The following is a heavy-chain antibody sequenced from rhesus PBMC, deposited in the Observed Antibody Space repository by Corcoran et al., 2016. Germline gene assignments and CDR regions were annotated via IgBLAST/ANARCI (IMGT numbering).Heavy chain of an antibody. CDR3: ARHGGYCSGDVCYTDNRFDV. J-gene: IGHJ5-1*01. CDR1: GGSISGYY. CDR2: IYGSGGNT. V-gene: IGHV4-160*01. D-gene: IGHD2-39*02. Sequence: QVQLQESGPGLVKPSETLSLTCAVSGGSISGYYWSWIRQPPGQGLGWIGRIYGSGGNTDLHPTLKSRVTISTDTSKNQFSLKLNSVTAADTAVYYCARHGGYCSGDVCYTDNRFDVWGPGVLVTVSS.